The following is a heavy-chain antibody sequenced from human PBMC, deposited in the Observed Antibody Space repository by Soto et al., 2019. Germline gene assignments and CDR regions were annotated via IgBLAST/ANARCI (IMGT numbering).Heavy chain of an antibody. CDR2: ISGSGGST. V-gene: IGHV3-23*01. J-gene: IGHJ4*02. CDR1: GFTFSSYA. CDR3: AKARSSVYSSSWYYFDY. D-gene: IGHD6-13*01. Sequence: EVQLLESGGGLVQPGGSLRLSCAASGFTFSSYAMSWVRQAPGKGLEWVSAISGSGGSTYYADSVKGRFTISRDNSKNTQYLQMNSLRAEDTAVYYCAKARSSVYSSSWYYFDYWGQGTLVTVSS.